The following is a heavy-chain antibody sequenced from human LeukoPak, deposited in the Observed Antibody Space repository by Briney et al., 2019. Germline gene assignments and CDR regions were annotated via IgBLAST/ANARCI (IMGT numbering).Heavy chain of an antibody. J-gene: IGHJ4*02. V-gene: IGHV1-2*02. CDR1: GYTFTGYY. D-gene: IGHD4-23*01. Sequence: ASVKVSCKASGYTFTGYYMHWVRQAPGQGLEWMGWINPYSGGTNYAQKFQGRVTMTRDTSISTAYIELSRLRSDDTAVYYCARVRGTVVSQPFDYWGQGTLVTVSS. CDR3: ARVRGTVVSQPFDY. CDR2: INPYSGGT.